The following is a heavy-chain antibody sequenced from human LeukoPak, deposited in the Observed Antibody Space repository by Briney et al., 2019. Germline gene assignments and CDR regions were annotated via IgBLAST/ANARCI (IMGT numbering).Heavy chain of an antibody. V-gene: IGHV4-34*01. D-gene: IGHD6-19*01. CDR3: ARHANIAVAGYDY. J-gene: IGHJ4*02. CDR2: INHSGST. CDR1: GGSFSGYY. Sequence: SETLSLTCAVYGGSFSGYYWSWIRQPPGKGLEWIGEINHSGSTNYNPSLKSRVTISVDTSKNQFSLKLSSVTAADTAVYYCARHANIAVAGYDYWGQGTLVTVSS.